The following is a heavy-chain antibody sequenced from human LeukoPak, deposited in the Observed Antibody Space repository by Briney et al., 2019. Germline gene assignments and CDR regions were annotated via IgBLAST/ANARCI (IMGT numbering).Heavy chain of an antibody. CDR3: ASSGGDRDAFKAAPLY. D-gene: IGHD3-16*01. V-gene: IGHV1-2*02. J-gene: IGHJ4*02. Sequence: ASVKVSCKASGYTFTAYYMNWVRQAPGQELGWMGWTNPSNGGTYYAQKFECRVTITRHTSTSTAYMQVSRLTLDDTAVYSCASSGGDRDAFKAAPLYWGQGTLVTVSS. CDR2: TNPSNGGT. CDR1: GYTFTAYY.